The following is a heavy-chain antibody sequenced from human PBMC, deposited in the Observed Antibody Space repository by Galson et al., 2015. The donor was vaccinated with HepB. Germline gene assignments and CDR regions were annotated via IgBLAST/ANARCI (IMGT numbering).Heavy chain of an antibody. Sequence: SVKVSCKASGYTFTSYGISWVRQAPGQGLEWMGWISAYNGNTNYAQKLQGRVTMTTDTSTSTAYMELRSLRSDDTAVYYCARGVLLWFGESLYGMDVWGQGTTVTVSS. CDR1: GYTFTSYG. J-gene: IGHJ6*02. V-gene: IGHV1-18*01. CDR3: ARGVLLWFGESLYGMDV. CDR2: ISAYNGNT. D-gene: IGHD3-10*01.